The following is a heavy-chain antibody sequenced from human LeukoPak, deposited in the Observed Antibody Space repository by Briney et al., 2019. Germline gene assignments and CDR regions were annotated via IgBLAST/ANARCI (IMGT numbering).Heavy chain of an antibody. Sequence: ASVKVSCTASGYTLTGYYMHWVRQAPGQGLEWMGWINPNSGGTNYAQKFQGRVTMTRDTSISTAYMELSRLRSDDTAVYYCARSYLDSSGYYTGDYWGQGTLVTVSS. CDR1: GYTLTGYY. J-gene: IGHJ4*02. CDR3: ARSYLDSSGYYTGDY. V-gene: IGHV1-2*02. D-gene: IGHD3-22*01. CDR2: INPNSGGT.